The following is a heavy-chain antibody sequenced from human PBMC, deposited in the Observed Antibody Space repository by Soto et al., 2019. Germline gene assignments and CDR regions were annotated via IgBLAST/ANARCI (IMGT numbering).Heavy chain of an antibody. CDR2: IYYSGST. V-gene: IGHV4-39*01. D-gene: IGHD3-16*02. CDR3: ATNIEFGGVIVRGLVDY. Sequence: SETLSLTCTVSGGSISSSSYYWGWIRQPPGKGLEWIGSIYYSGSTYYNPSLKSRVTISVDTSKNQFSLKLSSVTAADTAVYYCATNIEFGGVIVRGLVDYWGQGTLVTVSS. CDR1: GGSISSSSYY. J-gene: IGHJ4*02.